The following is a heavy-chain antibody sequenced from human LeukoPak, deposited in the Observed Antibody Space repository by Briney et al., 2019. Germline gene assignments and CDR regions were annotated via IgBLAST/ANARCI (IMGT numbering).Heavy chain of an antibody. CDR1: GFTFSSYG. D-gene: IGHD4-11*01. J-gene: IGHJ3*02. CDR2: IRYDGSNK. V-gene: IGHV3-30*02. Sequence: GGSLRLSCAASGFTFSSYGMHWVRQALGKGLEWVAFIRYDGSNKYYADSVKGRFTISRDNSKNTLYLQMNSLRAEDTAVYYCAKGEFDDYSNYLAFDIWGQGTMVTVSS. CDR3: AKGEFDDYSNYLAFDI.